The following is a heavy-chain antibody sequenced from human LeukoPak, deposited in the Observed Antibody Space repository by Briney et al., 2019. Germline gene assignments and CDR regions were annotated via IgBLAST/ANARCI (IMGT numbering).Heavy chain of an antibody. D-gene: IGHD2-15*01. Sequence: SGTLSLTCTVSGGSISSGSYYWSWIRQPAGKGLEWIGRIYTSGSTNYNPSLKSRVTISVDTSKNQFSLKLSSVTAADTAVYYCARDKYCSGGSCYEESWFDPWGQGTLVTVSS. CDR1: GGSISSGSYY. J-gene: IGHJ5*02. CDR3: ARDKYCSGGSCYEESWFDP. CDR2: IYTSGST. V-gene: IGHV4-61*02.